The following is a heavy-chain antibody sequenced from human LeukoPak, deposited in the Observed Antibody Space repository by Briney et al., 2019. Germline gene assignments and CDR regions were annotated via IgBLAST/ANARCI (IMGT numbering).Heavy chain of an antibody. J-gene: IGHJ6*03. CDR3: ARGTRIAVAGTRYYYYMDV. V-gene: IGHV4-34*01. CDR2: INHSGST. Sequence: SETLSLTRAVYGGSFSGYYWSWIRQPPGKGLEWIGEINHSGSTNYNPSLKSRVTISVDTSKNQFSLKLSSVTAADTAVYYCARGTRIAVAGTRYYYYMDVWGKGTTATVSS. D-gene: IGHD6-19*01. CDR1: GGSFSGYY.